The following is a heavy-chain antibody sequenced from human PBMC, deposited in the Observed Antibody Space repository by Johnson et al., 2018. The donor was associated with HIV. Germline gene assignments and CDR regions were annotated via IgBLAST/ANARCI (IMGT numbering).Heavy chain of an antibody. Sequence: VLLVESGGGLIQPGGSLRLSCAASGFTVSSNYMSWVRQAPGKGLEWVSVIYSGGSTYYADSVKGRFTISRDDSKNTLYLQMNSLKTEDTAVYYCTTFKVAPRIKAPTTSKATILLDAFDIWGQGTMVTVSS. V-gene: IGHV3-53*01. CDR2: IYSGGST. J-gene: IGHJ3*02. CDR3: TTFKVAPRIKAPTTSKATILLDAFDI. D-gene: IGHD1-26*01. CDR1: GFTVSSNY.